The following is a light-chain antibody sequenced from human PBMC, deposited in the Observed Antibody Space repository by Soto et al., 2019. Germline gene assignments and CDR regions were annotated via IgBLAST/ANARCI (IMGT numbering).Light chain of an antibody. CDR2: GAS. CDR1: QSVGSS. CDR3: HQYADWPPVT. J-gene: IGKJ4*01. Sequence: EVVMTQSPATLSVSPGERATLSCRASQSVGSSLAWYQQTPGQAPRLLIYGASIRATGVPAMFSGSGSGTEFTLTISSLQSEDSAVYYCHQYADWPPVTFGGGTKVEIK. V-gene: IGKV3-15*01.